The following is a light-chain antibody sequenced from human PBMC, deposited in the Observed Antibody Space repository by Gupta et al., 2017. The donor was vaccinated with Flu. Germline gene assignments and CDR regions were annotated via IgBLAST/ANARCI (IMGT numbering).Light chain of an antibody. Sequence: EIVLTQSPGTLSSSPGERATLSCRASQSVSSNYLAWYQQKPGQAPRLLIYDTASRATGIPDRFSGSGSGTDFILTISRLEPDDCAVYYCQHYRYSPSPFGGGTRVEI. J-gene: IGKJ4*01. V-gene: IGKV3-20*01. CDR1: QSVSSNY. CDR3: QHYRYSPSP. CDR2: DTA.